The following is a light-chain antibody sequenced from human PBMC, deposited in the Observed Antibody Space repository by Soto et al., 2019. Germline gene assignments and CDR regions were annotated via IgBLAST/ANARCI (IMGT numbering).Light chain of an antibody. CDR2: RNN. CDR3: AAWDYSLSAVV. V-gene: IGLV1-47*01. J-gene: IGLJ2*01. Sequence: QSVLTQPPSASGTPGQRVTISCSGSSSNIGSNYVYWYQQLPGTAPKLLIYRNNQRPSGVPDRFSGSKSGTSASLAISGLRSEDEADYYSAAWDYSLSAVVFGGGTKLTVL. CDR1: SSNIGSNY.